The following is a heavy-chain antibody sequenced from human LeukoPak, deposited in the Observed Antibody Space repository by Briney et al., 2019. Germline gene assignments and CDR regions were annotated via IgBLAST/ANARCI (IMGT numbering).Heavy chain of an antibody. Sequence: PGGSLRLSCAASGFTFDDYGMSWVRQAPGKGLEWVSGINWNGGSTGYADSVKGRFTISIDNAKNSLYLQMNSLRAEDTALYYCARDSCSGGSCYSEGYGMDVWGQGTTVTVSS. J-gene: IGHJ6*02. V-gene: IGHV3-20*04. D-gene: IGHD2-15*01. CDR2: INWNGGST. CDR1: GFTFDDYG. CDR3: ARDSCSGGSCYSEGYGMDV.